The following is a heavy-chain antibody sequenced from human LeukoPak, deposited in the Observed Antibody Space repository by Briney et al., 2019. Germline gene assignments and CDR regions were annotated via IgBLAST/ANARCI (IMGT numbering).Heavy chain of an antibody. CDR2: IYYSGST. D-gene: IGHD1-26*01. CDR1: GGSISSGDYY. CDR3: ARDESGSCFEN. J-gene: IGHJ4*02. V-gene: IGHV4-30-4*01. Sequence: SETLSLTCTVSGGSISSGDYYWSWIRQPPGKGLEWIGYIYYSGSTYYNPSLKSRVTISVDTSKNQFSLKLSSVTAADTAVYYCARDESGSCFENWGQGTLVTVSS.